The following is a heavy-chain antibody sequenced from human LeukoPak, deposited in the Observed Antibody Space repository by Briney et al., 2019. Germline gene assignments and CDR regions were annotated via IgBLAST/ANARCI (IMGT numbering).Heavy chain of an antibody. V-gene: IGHV4-59*01. CDR3: ARDNGEIDWFDP. J-gene: IGHJ5*02. Sequence: SETLSLTCTVSGGSISSYYWSWIRQPPGKGLEWIGYIYYSGSTNYNPSLKSRVTISVDTSKNQFSLKLSSVTAADTAVYYCARDNGEIDWFDPWGQGTLVTISS. D-gene: IGHD3-10*01. CDR2: IYYSGST. CDR1: GGSISSYY.